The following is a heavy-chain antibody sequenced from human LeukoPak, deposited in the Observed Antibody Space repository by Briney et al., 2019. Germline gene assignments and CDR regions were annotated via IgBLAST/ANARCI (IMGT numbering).Heavy chain of an antibody. D-gene: IGHD3-22*01. V-gene: IGHV3-7*01. CDR3: ASGGRYYDSSGYGC. Sequence: PGGSLRLYCAASGFTFSSYSMSWVRQAPGKGLEWVANIKQDGSEKYYVDSVKGRFTISRDNAKNSLYLQMNSLRAEDTAVYYCASGGRYYDSSGYGCWGQGTLVTVSS. CDR2: IKQDGSEK. CDR1: GFTFSSYS. J-gene: IGHJ4*02.